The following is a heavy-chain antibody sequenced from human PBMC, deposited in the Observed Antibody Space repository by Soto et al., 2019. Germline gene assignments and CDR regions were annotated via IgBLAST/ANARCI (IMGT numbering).Heavy chain of an antibody. CDR1: GFTFRSYG. CDR2: ISYDGSQK. Sequence: PGGSLRLSCAASGFTFRSYGMHWVRQAPGKGLEWVAVISYDGSQKYYADSVKGRFTISRDNSKNTLYLQMNSLRAEDTAVYYCAKDHKDDFWSGTLGYWGQGTLVTVSS. J-gene: IGHJ4*02. CDR3: AKDHKDDFWSGTLGY. V-gene: IGHV3-30*18. D-gene: IGHD3-3*01.